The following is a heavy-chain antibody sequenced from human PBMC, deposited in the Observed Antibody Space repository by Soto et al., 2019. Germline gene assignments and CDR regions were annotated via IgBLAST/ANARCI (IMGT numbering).Heavy chain of an antibody. CDR3: ARDNRSPWDLGVVIINPLDY. D-gene: IGHD3-3*01. V-gene: IGHV3-21*01. CDR1: GFTFSSYS. J-gene: IGHJ4*02. Sequence: PGGSLRLSCAASGFTFSSYSMNWVRQAPGKGLEWVSSISSSSSYIYYADSVKGRFTISRDNAKNSLYLQMNSLRAEDTAVYYCARDNRSPWDLGVVIINPLDYWGQGTLVTVSS. CDR2: ISSSSSYI.